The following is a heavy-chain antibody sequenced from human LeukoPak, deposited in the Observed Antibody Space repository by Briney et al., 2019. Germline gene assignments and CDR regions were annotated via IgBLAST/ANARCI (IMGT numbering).Heavy chain of an antibody. CDR2: IYYSGST. J-gene: IGHJ4*02. Sequence: PSETLSLTCTVSGGSISSYYWSWIRQPPGKGLEWIGYIYYSGSTNYNPSLKSRVTISVDTSKNQFSLKLSSVTAADTAVYYCARGAEVVPAAGPYFDYWGQGTLVTVSS. CDR1: GGSISSYY. CDR3: ARGAEVVPAAGPYFDY. V-gene: IGHV4-59*01. D-gene: IGHD2-2*01.